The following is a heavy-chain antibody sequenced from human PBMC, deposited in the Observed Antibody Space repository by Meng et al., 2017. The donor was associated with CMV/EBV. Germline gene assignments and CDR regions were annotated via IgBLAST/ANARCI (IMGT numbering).Heavy chain of an antibody. J-gene: IGHJ5*02. CDR2: ISAYNGNT. CDR1: GYTFTSHG. Sequence: VQRVQTVSKVNKPGASFKVSCKDSGYTFTSHGISWVRQSPGQVLEWMGWISAYNGNTNYAQKLQGRVTITTDTSTSTAYMELRSLRSDDTAVYYCARNYYGSGSWFDPWGQGTLVTVSS. D-gene: IGHD3-10*01. CDR3: ARNYYGSGSWFDP. V-gene: IGHV1-18*01.